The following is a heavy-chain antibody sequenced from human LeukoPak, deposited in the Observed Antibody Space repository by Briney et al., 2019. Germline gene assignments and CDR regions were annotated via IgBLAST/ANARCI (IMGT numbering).Heavy chain of an antibody. D-gene: IGHD3-3*01. CDR2: ISAYNGNT. V-gene: IGHV1-18*01. Sequence: GASVKVSCKASGYTFTSYGISRVRQAPGQGLEWMGWISAYNGNTNYAQKLQGRVTMTTDTSTSTAYMELRSLRSDDTAVYYCARDLLRFLEWLTARYYYGMDVWGQGTTVTVSS. J-gene: IGHJ6*02. CDR1: GYTFTSYG. CDR3: ARDLLRFLEWLTARYYYGMDV.